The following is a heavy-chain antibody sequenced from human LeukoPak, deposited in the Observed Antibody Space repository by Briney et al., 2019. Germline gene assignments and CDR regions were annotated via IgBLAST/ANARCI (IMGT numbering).Heavy chain of an antibody. CDR3: ARGSGYYYYYYMDV. CDR2: ISSSGSTI. V-gene: IGHV3-11*04. Sequence: GGSLRLSCAASGFTFSDYYMSWIRQAPGKGLEWVSYISSSGSTIYYADSVKGRFPISRDNAKNSLYLQMNSLRAEDTAVYYCARGSGYYYYYYMDVWGKGTTVTVSS. CDR1: GFTFSDYY. J-gene: IGHJ6*03.